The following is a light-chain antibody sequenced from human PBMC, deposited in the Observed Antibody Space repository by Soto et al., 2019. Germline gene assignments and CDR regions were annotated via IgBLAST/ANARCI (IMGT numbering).Light chain of an antibody. CDR2: EVS. V-gene: IGLV2-23*02. J-gene: IGLJ3*02. CDR1: SSDVGSYNL. Sequence: QSALTQPASVSGSPGQSITISCTGTSSDVGSYNLVSWYQQHPGKAPKLMFNEVSKRPSGVSNRFSGPKSGNTASLTISGLQAEDEADYYCCSYAGSLWVFGGGTKLTVL. CDR3: CSYAGSLWV.